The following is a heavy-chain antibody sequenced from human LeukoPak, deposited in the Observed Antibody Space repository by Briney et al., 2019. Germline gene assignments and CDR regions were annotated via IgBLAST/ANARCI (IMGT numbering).Heavy chain of an antibody. D-gene: IGHD6-13*01. Sequence: SETLSLTCTVSGGSISSYYWSWIRQPPGKGLEWIGSTYYSGSTYYNPSLKSRVTISVDTSKNQFSLKLRSVTAADTAVYYCARISSSNWYNERGAFDVWGQGTMVTVSS. CDR1: GGSISSYY. CDR2: TYYSGST. J-gene: IGHJ3*01. CDR3: ARISSSNWYNERGAFDV. V-gene: IGHV4-39*07.